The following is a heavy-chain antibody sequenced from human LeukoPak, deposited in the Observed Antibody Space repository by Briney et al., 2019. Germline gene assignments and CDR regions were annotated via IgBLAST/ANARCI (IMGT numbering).Heavy chain of an antibody. CDR2: IWNDGSYK. Sequence: GGSLRLSCAASGFTISDYSMHWVRQPPDKGQEGVAVIWNDGSYKYYADSVKGRFTISRDNSKNTLYVQMNSLRVEDTAVYYCARSIAAQTNNWCDPWGQGNLVTVSS. CDR3: ARSIAAQTNNWCDP. V-gene: IGHV3-33*01. D-gene: IGHD6-13*01. CDR1: GFTISDYS. J-gene: IGHJ5*02.